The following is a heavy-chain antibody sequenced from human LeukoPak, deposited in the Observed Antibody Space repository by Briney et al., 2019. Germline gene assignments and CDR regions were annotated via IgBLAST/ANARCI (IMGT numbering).Heavy chain of an antibody. CDR1: DFSISSGDYY. D-gene: IGHD1-26*01. CDR2: IYYSGTT. V-gene: IGHV4-30-4*01. Sequence: PSQTLSLTCTVSDFSISSGDYYWSWIRQPPGKGLEWIGYIYYSGTTYYNPSLKSRVTISVDTSKNQFSLKLTSVIAADTAVYYCARASIVGATTLDWGQGTLVTVSS. J-gene: IGHJ4*02. CDR3: ARASIVGATTLD.